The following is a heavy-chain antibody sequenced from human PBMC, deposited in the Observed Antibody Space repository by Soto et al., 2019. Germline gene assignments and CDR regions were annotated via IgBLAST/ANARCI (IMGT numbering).Heavy chain of an antibody. CDR2: ISYDGSNK. J-gene: IGHJ4*02. CDR3: AKDRGLEPGNQTYYFDY. V-gene: IGHV3-30*18. D-gene: IGHD1-1*01. CDR1: GFPFSSYG. Sequence: GGSLRLSCAASGFPFSSYGMHWVRQSPGKGLEWVAVISYDGSNKYYADSVKGRFTISRDNSKNTLYLQMNSLRAEDTAVYYCAKDRGLEPGNQTYYFDYWGQGTLVTVSS.